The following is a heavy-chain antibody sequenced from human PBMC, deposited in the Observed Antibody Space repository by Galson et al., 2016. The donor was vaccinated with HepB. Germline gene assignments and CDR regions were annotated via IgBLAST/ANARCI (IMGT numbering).Heavy chain of an antibody. D-gene: IGHD3-10*01. CDR1: GFTFSTYG. CDR2: ISYDGSEK. V-gene: IGHV3-30*18. CDR3: AKGRGGSGSYDFDS. J-gene: IGHJ4*02. Sequence: SLRLSCAASGFTFSTYGLHWVRQAPGKGLEWVALISYDGSEKYYVDSVKGRFTISRDDSKNTLYLQMNRLRAEDTAVYYCAKGRGGSGSYDFDSWGPGTVVTVSS.